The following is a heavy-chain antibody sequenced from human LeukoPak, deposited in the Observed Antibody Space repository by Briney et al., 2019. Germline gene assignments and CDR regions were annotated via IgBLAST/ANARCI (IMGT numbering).Heavy chain of an antibody. Sequence: GRSLRLSCAASGFTFSSYGMHWVRQAPGKGLEWVAVISYDGSNKYYADSVKGRFTISRDNSKNTLYLQMNNLRAEDTAVYYCARVYYAMDVWGQGTTVTVSS. CDR3: ARVYYAMDV. CDR2: ISYDGSNK. CDR1: GFTFSSYG. V-gene: IGHV3-30*03. J-gene: IGHJ6*02.